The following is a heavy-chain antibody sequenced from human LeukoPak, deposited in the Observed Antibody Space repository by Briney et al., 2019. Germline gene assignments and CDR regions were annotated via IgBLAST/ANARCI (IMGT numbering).Heavy chain of an antibody. CDR2: IYYSGST. J-gene: IGHJ6*03. CDR1: GGSISSYY. V-gene: IGHV4-59*12. Sequence: SETLSLTCTVSGGSISSYYWSWIRQPPGKGLEWIGYIYYSGSTNYNPSLKSRITISVDTSKNQFSLKLSSVTAADTAVYYCASHNSSDKYYYYYYYMDVWGKGTTVTVSS. D-gene: IGHD6-13*01. CDR3: ASHNSSDKYYYYYYYMDV.